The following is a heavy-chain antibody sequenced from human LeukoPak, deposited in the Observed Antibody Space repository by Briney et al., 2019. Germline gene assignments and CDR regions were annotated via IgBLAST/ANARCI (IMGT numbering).Heavy chain of an antibody. V-gene: IGHV4-39*01. J-gene: IGHJ4*02. D-gene: IGHD1-1*01. CDR2: IYYHENT. CDR1: GGSISSSSDY. Sequence: PSETLSLTCTVSGGSISSSSDYWGWIRQAPGKGLEWIGSIYYHENTYYNSSLKSRVTISVDTSKNQFSLKLNSVTAADTAVYFCARRAYSAAYWKHFDYWGQGILVTVSS. CDR3: ARRAYSAAYWKHFDY.